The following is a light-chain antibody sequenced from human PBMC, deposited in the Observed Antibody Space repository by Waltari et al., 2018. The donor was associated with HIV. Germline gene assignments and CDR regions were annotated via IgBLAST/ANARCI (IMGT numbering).Light chain of an antibody. Sequence: QSALTQPASVSGSPGQSITISCTGTSSDVGSYTLVSWYQQHPGKAPKLMIYEVSNRPSGVSNRFSGSKSGNTASLTISGLQAEDEADYYCCSYAGSSTFVFGGGTKLTVL. CDR2: EVS. CDR3: CSYAGSSTFV. CDR1: SSDVGSYTL. J-gene: IGLJ3*02. V-gene: IGLV2-23*02.